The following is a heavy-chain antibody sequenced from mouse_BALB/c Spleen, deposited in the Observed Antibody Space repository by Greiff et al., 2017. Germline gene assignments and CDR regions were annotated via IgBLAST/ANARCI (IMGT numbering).Heavy chain of an antibody. CDR3: ARGLPYYAMDY. D-gene: IGHD2-10*01. V-gene: IGHV3-5*02. Sequence: EVKLQESGPGLVKPSQTVSLTCTVTGISITTGNYRWSWIRQFPGNKLEWIGYIYYSGTITYNPSLTSRTTITRDTSKNQFFLEMNSLTAEDTATYYCARGLPYYAMDYWGQGTSVTVSS. CDR2: IYYSGTI. J-gene: IGHJ4*01. CDR1: GISITTGNYR.